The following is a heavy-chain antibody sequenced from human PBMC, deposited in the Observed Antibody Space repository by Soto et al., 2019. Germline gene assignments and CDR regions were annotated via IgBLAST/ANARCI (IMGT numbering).Heavy chain of an antibody. V-gene: IGHV3-30-3*01. Sequence: QVQLVESGGGVVQPGRSLRLSCAASGFTFSSYAMHWVRQTPGKGLEGVALISYDGSDKYYADSVKGRFTISRDKSKNALYLQMTSLRDEDISVYYCAREYSLEVVAPGYWGQGGLVTVSS. D-gene: IGHD3-22*01. CDR2: ISYDGSDK. J-gene: IGHJ1*01. CDR3: AREYSLEVVAPGY. CDR1: GFTFSSYA.